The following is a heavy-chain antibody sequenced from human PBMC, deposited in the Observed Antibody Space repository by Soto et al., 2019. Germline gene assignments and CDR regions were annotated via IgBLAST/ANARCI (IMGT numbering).Heavy chain of an antibody. V-gene: IGHV2-70*04. J-gene: IGHJ3*02. CDR1: GFSLSTSGMR. CDR3: ARTSYCSGGSCYLGAFDI. Sequence: SGPTLVNPTQTLTLTCTFSGFSLSTSGMRVSWIRQPPGKALEWLARIDWDDDKFYSTSLKTRLTISKDTSKNQVVLTMTNMDPVDTATYYCARTSYCSGGSCYLGAFDIWGQGTMVTVSS. D-gene: IGHD2-15*01. CDR2: IDWDDDK.